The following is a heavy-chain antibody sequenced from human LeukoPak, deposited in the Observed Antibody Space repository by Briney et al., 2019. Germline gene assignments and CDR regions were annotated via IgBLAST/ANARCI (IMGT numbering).Heavy chain of an antibody. V-gene: IGHV3-23*01. D-gene: IGHD3-22*01. CDR2: ISGSGGTT. Sequence: PGGSLRLSCAASGFTFSSYGMNWVRQAPGKGLEWVSGISGSGGTTYYADSVKGRFTISRDNSKNSLSLQVSSLRAEDTAVYYCAKTNGYYSDWAKGTLVTVSS. J-gene: IGHJ4*02. CDR3: AKTNGYYSD. CDR1: GFTFSSYG.